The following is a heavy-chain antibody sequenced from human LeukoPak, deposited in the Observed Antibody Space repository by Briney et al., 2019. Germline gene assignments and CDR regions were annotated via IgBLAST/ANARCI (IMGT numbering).Heavy chain of an antibody. J-gene: IGHJ4*02. CDR1: GGTFSSYA. D-gene: IGHD3-22*01. Sequence: SVKVSCKASGGTFSSYAISWVRQAPGQGLEWMGGIIPIFGTANYAQKFQGRVTITADESTSTAYMELSSVRSEDTAVYYCARDRRENYYDSSGYFDYWGQGTLVTVSS. CDR2: IIPIFGTA. CDR3: ARDRRENYYDSSGYFDY. V-gene: IGHV1-69*13.